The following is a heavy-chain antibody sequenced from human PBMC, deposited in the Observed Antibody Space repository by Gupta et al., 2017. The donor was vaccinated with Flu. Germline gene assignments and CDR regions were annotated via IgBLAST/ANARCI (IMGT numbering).Heavy chain of an antibody. Sequence: VQLVESGGGLIQPGGSLRLSCAASGFTFRNYEMSWVRQAPGRGLEWISFISNIGVTYYTDPVRGRFTISRDNANNLLFLQMSSLRDEDTAVYYCARGHWDNWGHGTLVTVSS. CDR2: ISNIGVT. CDR3: ARGHWDN. V-gene: IGHV3-48*03. J-gene: IGHJ4*01. CDR1: GFTFRNYE.